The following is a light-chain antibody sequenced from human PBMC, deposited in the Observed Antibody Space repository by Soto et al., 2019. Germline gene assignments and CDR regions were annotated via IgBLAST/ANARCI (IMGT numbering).Light chain of an antibody. V-gene: IGLV2-11*01. CDR3: CSYAGSYTYV. Sequence: QSALTQPRSVSGSPGQSVTISCTGTSSDVGGYNYVSWYQQHPDKDPKLMIHDVSKRPSGVPDRFFGSKSGNTASLTISGLQAEDEADYYCCSYAGSYTYVFGSGTKLTVL. CDR2: DVS. CDR1: SSDVGGYNY. J-gene: IGLJ1*01.